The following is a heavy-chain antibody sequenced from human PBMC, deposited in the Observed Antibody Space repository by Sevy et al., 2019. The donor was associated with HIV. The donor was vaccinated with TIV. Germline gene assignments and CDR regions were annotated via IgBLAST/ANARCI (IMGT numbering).Heavy chain of an antibody. Sequence: GGSLRLSCAASGFTFSSYWMSWVRQAPGKGLEWVANIKQDGSEKYYVDSVKGRFTISRDNAKNSLYLQMNSLRAEDTAVYYCARENYDFWRVSSNRGMDVWGQGTTVTVSS. D-gene: IGHD3-3*01. CDR2: IKQDGSEK. CDR3: ARENYDFWRVSSNRGMDV. J-gene: IGHJ6*02. CDR1: GFTFSSYW. V-gene: IGHV3-7*01.